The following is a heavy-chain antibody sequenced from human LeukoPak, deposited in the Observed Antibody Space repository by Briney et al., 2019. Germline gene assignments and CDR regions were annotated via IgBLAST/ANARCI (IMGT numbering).Heavy chain of an antibody. D-gene: IGHD3-9*01. CDR2: MNPNSGNT. J-gene: IGHJ5*02. CDR3: ARGPTRNPNLLRYFDWLLGDWFDP. CDR1: GYTFTAYY. V-gene: IGHV1-8*02. Sequence: ASVKVSCKASGYTFTAYYMHWVRLAPGQGLEWMGWMNPNSGNTGYAQKFQGRVTMTRNTSISTAYMELSSLRSEDTAVYYCARGPTRNPNLLRYFDWLLGDWFDPWGQGTLVTVSS.